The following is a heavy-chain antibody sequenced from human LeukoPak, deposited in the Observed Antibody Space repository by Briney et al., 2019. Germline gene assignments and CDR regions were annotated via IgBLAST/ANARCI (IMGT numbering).Heavy chain of an antibody. V-gene: IGHV3-23*01. D-gene: IGHD3-10*01. J-gene: IGHJ6*03. CDR2: ISGGDDST. Sequence: GGSLRLSCAASGFTFDDYAMHWVRQAPGKGLEWVSGISGGDDSTYSADSVKGRFTISRDNSENTLYLQMNSLRAEDTAVYYCARDRGSKGYYYMDVWGKGTTVTVSS. CDR1: GFTFDDYA. CDR3: ARDRGSKGYYYMDV.